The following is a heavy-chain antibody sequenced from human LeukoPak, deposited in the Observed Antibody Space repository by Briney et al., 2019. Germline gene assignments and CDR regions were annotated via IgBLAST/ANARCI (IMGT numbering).Heavy chain of an antibody. Sequence: GGSLRLSCAASGFSFSNYAMHWVRQAPGKGPEYVSAINSNGGSTYYADSVKGRFTISRDNSKNTLYLQMNSLRAEDTAVYYCAKDSYPYYDSSGYYHYWGQGTLVTVSS. J-gene: IGHJ4*02. V-gene: IGHV3-64*04. CDR3: AKDSYPYYDSSGYYHY. CDR2: INSNGGST. D-gene: IGHD3-22*01. CDR1: GFSFSNYA.